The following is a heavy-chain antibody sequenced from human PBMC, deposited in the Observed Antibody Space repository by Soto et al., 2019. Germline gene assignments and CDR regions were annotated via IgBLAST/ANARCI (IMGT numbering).Heavy chain of an antibody. CDR2: ISGSGGST. Sequence: GGSLRLSCAASGFTFSSYAMIWVRQAPGKGLEWVSAISGSGGSTYYADSVKGRFTISRDNSKNTLYLQMNSLRAEDTAVYYCAKDMDYYDSSGFFPITPVDYWGQGTLVTVSS. J-gene: IGHJ4*02. V-gene: IGHV3-23*01. CDR1: GFTFSSYA. CDR3: AKDMDYYDSSGFFPITPVDY. D-gene: IGHD3-22*01.